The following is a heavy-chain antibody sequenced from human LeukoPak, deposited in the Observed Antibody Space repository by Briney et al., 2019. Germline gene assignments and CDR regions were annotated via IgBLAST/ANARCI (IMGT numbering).Heavy chain of an antibody. CDR1: GGSFSGYY. CDR2: INHSGST. J-gene: IGHJ4*02. CDR3: AKDQAYVVPNYFDY. D-gene: IGHD2-2*01. V-gene: IGHV4-34*01. Sequence: SETLSLTCAVYGGSFSGYYWSWIRQPPGKGLEWIGEINHSGSTNYNPSLKSRVTISVDTSKNQFSLKLSSVTAADTAVYYCAKDQAYVVPNYFDYWGQGTLVTVSS.